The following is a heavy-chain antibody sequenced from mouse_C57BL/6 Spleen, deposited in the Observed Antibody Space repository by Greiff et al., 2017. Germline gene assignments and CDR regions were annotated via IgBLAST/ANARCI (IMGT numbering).Heavy chain of an antibody. D-gene: IGHD3-2*02. V-gene: IGHV1-53*01. J-gene: IGHJ3*01. CDR2: INPSNGGT. Sequence: VQLQQPGTELVKPGASVKLSCKASGYTFTSYWMHWVKQRPGQGLEWIGNINPSNGGTNYNEKFKSKPTLTVDKSSSTAYMQLSSLTSEDSAVYYCARKTAQATGFAYWGQGTLVTVSA. CDR1: GYTFTSYW. CDR3: ARKTAQATGFAY.